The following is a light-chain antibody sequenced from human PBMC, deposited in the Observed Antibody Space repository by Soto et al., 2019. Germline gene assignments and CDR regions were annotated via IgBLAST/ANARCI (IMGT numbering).Light chain of an antibody. CDR1: QSVSSSF. CDR2: GAS. Sequence: EIVLTQSPGTLSLSPGERATLSCRASQSVSSSFLAWYQQKPGQAPRLLIYGASSRATGIPDRFSGSGSGTDFTLTISRLEPEEFAVYYCQQYGSSPRTFGPGTTVVI. V-gene: IGKV3-20*01. J-gene: IGKJ3*01. CDR3: QQYGSSPRT.